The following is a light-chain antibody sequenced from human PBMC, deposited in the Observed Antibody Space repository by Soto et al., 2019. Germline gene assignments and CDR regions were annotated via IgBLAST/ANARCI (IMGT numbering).Light chain of an antibody. CDR3: SSYAGSSNV. V-gene: IGLV2-14*01. CDR2: EVT. J-gene: IGLJ1*01. CDR1: SSDVGGYNY. Sequence: QSVLTQPASVSGSPGQSITISCTGTSSDVGGYNYVSWYQQHPGQVPKLTIYEVTNRPSGVSSRFSGSKSGNTASLTISGLQAEDEADYYCSSYAGSSNVFGTGTKVTVL.